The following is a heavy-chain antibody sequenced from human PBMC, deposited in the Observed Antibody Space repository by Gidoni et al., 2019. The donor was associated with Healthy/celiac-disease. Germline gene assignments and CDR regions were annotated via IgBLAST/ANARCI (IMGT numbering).Heavy chain of an antibody. J-gene: IGHJ4*02. CDR2: ISYDGSNK. CDR1: GFTFSSYA. Sequence: QVQLVESGGGVVQPGRSLRLSCAASGFTFSSYAMHWVRQAPGKGLEWVAVISYDGSNKYYADSVKGRFTISRDNSKNTLYLQMNSLRAEDTAVYYCARDGVGTKVGGLLDYWGQGTLVTVSS. D-gene: IGHD7-27*01. V-gene: IGHV3-30-3*01. CDR3: ARDGVGTKVGGLLDY.